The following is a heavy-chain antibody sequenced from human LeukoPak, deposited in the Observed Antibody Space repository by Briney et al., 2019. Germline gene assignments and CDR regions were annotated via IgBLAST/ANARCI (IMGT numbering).Heavy chain of an antibody. CDR1: GFTVSSNY. D-gene: IGHD2-2*01. J-gene: IGHJ6*02. CDR2: IYSGGST. Sequence: GGSLRLSCAASGFTVSSNYMSWVRQAPGKGLEWVSVIYSGGSTYYADSVKGRFTISRDNSKNTLYLQMNSLRAKDTAVYYCARGFCSSTSCSYYGMDVWGQGTTVTVSS. V-gene: IGHV3-66*01. CDR3: ARGFCSSTSCSYYGMDV.